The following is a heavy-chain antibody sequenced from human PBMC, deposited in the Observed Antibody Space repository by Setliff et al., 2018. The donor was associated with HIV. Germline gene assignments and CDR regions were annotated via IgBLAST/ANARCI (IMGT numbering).Heavy chain of an antibody. CDR1: RFSFKTYG. Sequence: GGSLRLSCTASRFSFKTYGMHWVRQAPGKGLEWVAFIRYDGSDKYYADSVKGRFTISRDNSKNTLYFQLNSLRVDDTAVYYCARGVGPTWLVYWGRGTLVTVSS. J-gene: IGHJ4*02. D-gene: IGHD1-26*01. CDR2: IRYDGSDK. V-gene: IGHV3-30*02. CDR3: ARGVGPTWLVY.